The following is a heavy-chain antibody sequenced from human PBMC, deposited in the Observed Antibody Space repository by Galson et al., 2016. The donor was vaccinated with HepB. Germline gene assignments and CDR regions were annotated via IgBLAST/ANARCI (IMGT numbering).Heavy chain of an antibody. CDR1: GFTFSGYA. Sequence: SLRLSCAASGFTFSGYAMSWVRQAPGKGLQWVSGISGRGNTTDYGASVKGRFTISRDNSKNPLYLQMNSLRADDTAVYYCAKRDYRDSSGFSAPLCYWGLGALVTVSS. J-gene: IGHJ4*02. CDR3: AKRDYRDSSGFSAPLCY. V-gene: IGHV3-23*01. CDR2: ISGRGNTT. D-gene: IGHD3-22*01.